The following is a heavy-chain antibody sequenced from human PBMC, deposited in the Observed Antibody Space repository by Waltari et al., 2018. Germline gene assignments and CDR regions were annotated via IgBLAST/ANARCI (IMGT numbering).Heavy chain of an antibody. CDR2: ISGSGGST. CDR3: AREGDDEYFQH. D-gene: IGHD2-21*01. CDR1: GFTFSSYA. Sequence: EVQLLESGGGLVQPGGSLRLSCAASGFTFSSYAMSWVRQAPGKGLEWVSAISGSGGSTGYADSVKGRFTISRDNAKNSLYLQMNSLRAEDTALYYCAREGDDEYFQHWGQGTLVTVSS. V-gene: IGHV3-23*01. J-gene: IGHJ1*01.